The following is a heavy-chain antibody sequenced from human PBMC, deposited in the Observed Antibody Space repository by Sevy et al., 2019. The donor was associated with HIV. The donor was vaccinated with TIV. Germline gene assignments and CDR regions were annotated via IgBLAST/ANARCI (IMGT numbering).Heavy chain of an antibody. CDR3: AKAVYASIVVVTNGFDY. Sequence: GGSLRLSCAASGFTFGTYAMSWVRQAPGKGLEWVSTISGSGGRTYYADSVKGRFTISRDNSKNTLYLQMNGLRAEDTAVYYCAKAVYASIVVVTNGFDYWGQGTLVTVSS. V-gene: IGHV3-23*01. J-gene: IGHJ4*02. CDR2: ISGSGGRT. D-gene: IGHD3-22*01. CDR1: GFTFGTYA.